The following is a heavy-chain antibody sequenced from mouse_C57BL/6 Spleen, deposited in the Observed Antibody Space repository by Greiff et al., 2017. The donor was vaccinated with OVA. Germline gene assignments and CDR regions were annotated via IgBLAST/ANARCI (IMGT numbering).Heavy chain of an antibody. D-gene: IGHD4-1*01. J-gene: IGHJ2*01. CDR3: TGAGTKGYYFDY. CDR2: IRNKANNHAT. V-gene: IGHV6-6*01. Sequence: DVHLVESGGGLVQPGGSLKLSCAASGFTFSDAWMDWVRQSPEKGLEWVAEIRNKANNHATYYAESVKGRFTISRDDSKSSVYLQMNSLRAEDTGIYYCTGAGTKGYYFDYWGQGTTLTVSS. CDR1: GFTFSDAW.